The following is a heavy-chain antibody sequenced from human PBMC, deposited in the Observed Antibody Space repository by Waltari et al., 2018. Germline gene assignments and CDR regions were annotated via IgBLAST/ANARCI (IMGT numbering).Heavy chain of an antibody. D-gene: IGHD3-10*01. CDR1: GFTFPTYS. CDR3: AGIRRGYWFFDL. V-gene: IGHV3-48*04. CDR2: ISSSSDWI. J-gene: IGHJ2*01. Sequence: DVQLVESGGGLVQPGGSLRLSCAASGFTFPTYSMYWVSQAPGKGLEWIAYISSSSDWIYSADSVKGRFTISRDNAKNSVYLQMNSLRADDTAVYYCAGIRRGYWFFDLWGRGTLVTVSS.